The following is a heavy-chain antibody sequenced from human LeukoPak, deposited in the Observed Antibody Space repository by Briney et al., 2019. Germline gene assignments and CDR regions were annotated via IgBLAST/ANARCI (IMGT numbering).Heavy chain of an antibody. V-gene: IGHV3-23*01. Sequence: PGGSLRLSCAASGLTFSIYGMSWVRQAPGKGLEWVSAISGSGGSTYYADSVKGRFTISRDNSKNTLYLQMNSLRAEDTAVYYCAKDEGIVALALWGQGTLVTVSS. CDR1: GLTFSIYG. J-gene: IGHJ4*02. D-gene: IGHD2-15*01. CDR3: AKDEGIVALAL. CDR2: ISGSGGST.